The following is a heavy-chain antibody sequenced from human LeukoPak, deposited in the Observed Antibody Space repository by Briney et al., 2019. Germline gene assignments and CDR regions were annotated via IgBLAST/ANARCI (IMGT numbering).Heavy chain of an antibody. V-gene: IGHV4-39*07. D-gene: IGHD6-19*01. CDR2: IYSSGHT. CDR1: GGSISSSSHY. Sequence: SETLSLTCTVSGGSISSSSHYWGWIRQPPGKGLEWIGSIYSSGHTFYNPSLMSRVTISVDTSRNHFSLKLSSVTAADTAVYYCAREAAYSSGWYNGMDVWGQGTTVTVSS. J-gene: IGHJ6*02. CDR3: AREAAYSSGWYNGMDV.